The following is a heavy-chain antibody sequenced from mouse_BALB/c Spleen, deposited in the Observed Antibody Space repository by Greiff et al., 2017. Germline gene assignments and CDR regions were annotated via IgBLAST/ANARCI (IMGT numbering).Heavy chain of an antibody. D-gene: IGHD2-10*02. CDR2: ISNGGGST. Sequence: EVHLVESGGGLVKPGGSLKLSCAASGFTFSSYTMSWVRQTPEKRLEWVAYISNGGGSTYYPDTVKGRFTISRDNAKNTLYLQMSSLKSEDTAMYYCARQKYGNHYFDYWGQGTTLTVSS. CDR1: GFTFSSYT. J-gene: IGHJ2*01. V-gene: IGHV5-12-2*01. CDR3: ARQKYGNHYFDY.